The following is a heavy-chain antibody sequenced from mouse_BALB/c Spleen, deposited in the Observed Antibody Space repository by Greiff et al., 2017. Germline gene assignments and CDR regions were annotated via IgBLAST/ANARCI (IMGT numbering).Heavy chain of an antibody. CDR3: ARGRYYYGGYFDV. CDR1: GFDFSRYW. V-gene: IGHV4-1*02. D-gene: IGHD1-1*01. CDR2: INPDSSTI. Sequence: DVMLVESGGGLVQPGGSLKLSCAASGFDFSRYWMSWVRQAPGKGLEWIGEINPDSSTINYTPSLKDKFIISRDNAKNTLYLQMSKVRSEDTALYYCARGRYYYGGYFDVWGAGTTVTVSS. J-gene: IGHJ1*01.